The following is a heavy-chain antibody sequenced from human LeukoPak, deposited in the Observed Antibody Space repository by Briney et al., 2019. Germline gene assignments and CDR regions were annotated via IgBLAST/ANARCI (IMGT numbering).Heavy chain of an antibody. D-gene: IGHD5/OR15-5a*01. CDR2: IYPGDSDT. J-gene: IGHJ4*02. V-gene: IGHV5-51*01. CDR1: GYTFTINW. CDR3: ARPRGSVTYYFDY. Sequence: GESLKISCKASGYTFTINWIGWVRQMPGKGLEWMGIIYPGDSDTRYSPSFQGQVTISADKSIGTAYLQWSSLKASDTAMYYCARPRGSVTYYFDYWGQGTLVTVSS.